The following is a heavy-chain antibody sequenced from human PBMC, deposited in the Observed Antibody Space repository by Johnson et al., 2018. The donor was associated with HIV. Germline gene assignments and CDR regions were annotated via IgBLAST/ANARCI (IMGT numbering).Heavy chain of an antibody. CDR3: ARDGGYCSSTSCFRHWASAFDI. D-gene: IGHD2-2*01. J-gene: IGHJ3*02. CDR1: GFTFSSHW. Sequence: VQLVESGGGLVQPGGSLRLSCAASGFTFSSHWMHWVRQAPGKGLVWVSRINSDGSSTSYADSVKGRFIISSDNSKNTLYLQMNSRRAEDTAVYYCARDGGYCSSTSCFRHWASAFDIWGQGTMVTVSS. V-gene: IGHV3-74*01. CDR2: INSDGSST.